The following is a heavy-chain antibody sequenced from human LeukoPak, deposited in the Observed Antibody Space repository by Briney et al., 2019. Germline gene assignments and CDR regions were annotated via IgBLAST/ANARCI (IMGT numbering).Heavy chain of an antibody. Sequence: ASVKVSCKASGYTFTNYGVSWVRQAPGQGLEWMGWLSTYNGNTNYAQKLQGRVTMTTDTSTSTAYMELRSLRSDDTAVYYCARDSELRYCSGGSCSFDYWGQGTLVTVSS. J-gene: IGHJ4*02. CDR3: ARDSELRYCSGGSCSFDY. CDR2: LSTYNGNT. V-gene: IGHV1-18*01. CDR1: GYTFTNYG. D-gene: IGHD2-15*01.